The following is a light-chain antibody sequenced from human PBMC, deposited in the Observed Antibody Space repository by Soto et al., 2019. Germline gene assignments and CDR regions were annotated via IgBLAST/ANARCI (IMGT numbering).Light chain of an antibody. V-gene: IGKV3-11*01. J-gene: IGKJ1*01. CDR1: QSVTTN. CDR2: GAS. Sequence: EVVMTQSPATLSMSPGQRVTFSCRASQSVTTNLAWYQQRPGQAPRLLIYGASSRATGIPDRFSGSGSGTDFTLTISSLEPEDFAVYYCQQRSNWWTFGQGTKVDIK. CDR3: QQRSNWWT.